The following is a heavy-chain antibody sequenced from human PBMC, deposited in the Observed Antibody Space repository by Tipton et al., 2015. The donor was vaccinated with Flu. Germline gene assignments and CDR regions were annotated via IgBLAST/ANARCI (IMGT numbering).Heavy chain of an antibody. Sequence: GLVKPSQTLSLTCVISGDSVSSNVATWNWIRQSPSRGLEWLGKTYQRSMWHHIYAVSLRGQITITPDTSKNQFSLQLNSVTPEDTAVYYCARGSGSGPKDWFDPWGQGTQVTVSA. J-gene: IGHJ5*02. CDR1: GDSVSSNVAT. CDR2: TYQRSMWHH. D-gene: IGHD3-10*01. V-gene: IGHV6-1*01. CDR3: ARGSGSGPKDWFDP.